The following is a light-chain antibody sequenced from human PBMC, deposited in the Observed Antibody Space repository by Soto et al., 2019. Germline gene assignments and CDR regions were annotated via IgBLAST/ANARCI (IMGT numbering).Light chain of an antibody. Sequence: QAVVTQSSSASASLGSSVKLTCTLSSGHSSYIIAWHQQQPGKAPRFLMRLEGSGTYNKGSAVPDRFSGSSSGADRYLTISNLQSEDEADYYCETWDSDTRVFGGGTKVTVL. J-gene: IGLJ3*02. CDR1: SGHSSYI. V-gene: IGLV4-60*03. CDR2: LEGSGTY. CDR3: ETWDSDTRV.